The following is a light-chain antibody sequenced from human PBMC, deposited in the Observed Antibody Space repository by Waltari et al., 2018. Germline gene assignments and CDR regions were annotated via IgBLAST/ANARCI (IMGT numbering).Light chain of an antibody. Sequence: EIVLTQSPGTLSLSPGERATLSCRSGQTITSNFLAWYQQKPGQTPRLLIYGASSRATGIPDRFSGSGSGTDFTLTISRLEPEDSAVYSCQQYASSPLTFGGGTKVEI. CDR1: QTITSNF. CDR3: QQYASSPLT. J-gene: IGKJ4*01. V-gene: IGKV3-20*01. CDR2: GAS.